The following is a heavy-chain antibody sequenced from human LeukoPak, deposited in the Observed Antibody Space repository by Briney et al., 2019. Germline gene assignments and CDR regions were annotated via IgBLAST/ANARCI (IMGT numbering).Heavy chain of an antibody. J-gene: IGHJ4*02. CDR3: AKDSPGWEQQLIPVDY. V-gene: IGHV3-7*03. D-gene: IGHD6-13*01. Sequence: PGGSLRLSCAASGFTFSSYWMSWVRQAPGKGLEWVANIKQDGSEKYYVDSVKGRFTISRDNAKNSLYLQMNSLRAEDTAVYYCAKDSPGWEQQLIPVDYWGQGTLVTVSS. CDR2: IKQDGSEK. CDR1: GFTFSSYW.